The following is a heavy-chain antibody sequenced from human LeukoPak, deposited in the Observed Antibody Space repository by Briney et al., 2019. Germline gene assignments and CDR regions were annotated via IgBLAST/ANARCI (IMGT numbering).Heavy chain of an antibody. V-gene: IGHV1-24*01. CDR3: ATGARGGSYRYYYYMDV. D-gene: IGHD1-26*01. Sequence: ASVKVSCKVSGYTLTELSMHWVRQAPGKGLEWMGGFDPEDGETIYAQKFQGRVTMTEDTSTDTAYMELSSLRSEDTAVHYCATGARGGSYRYYYYMDVWGKGTTVTVSS. CDR1: GYTLTELS. CDR2: FDPEDGET. J-gene: IGHJ6*03.